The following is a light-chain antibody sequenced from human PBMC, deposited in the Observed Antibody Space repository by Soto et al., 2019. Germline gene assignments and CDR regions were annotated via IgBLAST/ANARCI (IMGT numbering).Light chain of an antibody. J-gene: IGKJ4*01. Sequence: DIQMTQSPSFVSASEGDRVTITCRASQGIAGWLAWYQQKPGKAPKLLIYAASSLQSAVPSRFSGSGSGADFTLTISSLPPEDFATYYCQQANSLPLTISGGAKVDSK. CDR1: QGIAGW. CDR3: QQANSLPLT. V-gene: IGKV1-12*01. CDR2: AAS.